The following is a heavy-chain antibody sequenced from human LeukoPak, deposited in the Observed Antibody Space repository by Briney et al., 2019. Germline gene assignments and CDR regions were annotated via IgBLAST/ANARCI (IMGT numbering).Heavy chain of an antibody. CDR3: ARGPVSSWYYYYYYMDV. J-gene: IGHJ6*03. CDR1: GYTFTSYD. CDR2: MNPNSGNT. Sequence: VASVKVSCKASGYTFTSYDINWVRQATGQGLEWMGWMNPNSGNTGYAQKFQGRVTMTRNTSISTAYMELSSLRSEDTAVYYCARGPVSSWYYYYYYMDVWGKGTTVTISS. V-gene: IGHV1-8*01. D-gene: IGHD6-13*01.